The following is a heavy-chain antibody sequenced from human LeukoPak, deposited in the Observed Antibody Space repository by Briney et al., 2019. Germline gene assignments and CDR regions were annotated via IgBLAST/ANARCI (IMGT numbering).Heavy chain of an antibody. CDR3: ARGDSHLHSSGYYYY. CDR2: VYNSGNV. Sequence: SETLSLTCTVSGSSISGYYWTWIRQPPGKGPEWIGYVYNSGNVNYNPSLRSRATISLDTSKDQFSLKLSSVTAADTAIYYCARGDSHLHSSGYYYYWGHGTLVTVSP. CDR1: GSSISGYY. V-gene: IGHV4-59*01. J-gene: IGHJ4*01. D-gene: IGHD3-22*01.